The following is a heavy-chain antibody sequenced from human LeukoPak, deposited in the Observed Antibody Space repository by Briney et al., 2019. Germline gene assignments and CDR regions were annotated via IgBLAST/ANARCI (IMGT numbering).Heavy chain of an antibody. D-gene: IGHD3-10*01. CDR1: GGSFSGYY. CDR3: AREKRITMVRGVINWFDP. CDR2: INHSGST. J-gene: IGHJ5*02. Sequence: KPSETLSLTCAVYGGSFSGYYWSWIRQPPGKGLEWIGEINHSGSTNYNPSLKSRVTISVDTSKNQFSLKLSPVTAADTAVYYCAREKRITMVRGVINWFDPWGQGTLVTVSS. V-gene: IGHV4-34*01.